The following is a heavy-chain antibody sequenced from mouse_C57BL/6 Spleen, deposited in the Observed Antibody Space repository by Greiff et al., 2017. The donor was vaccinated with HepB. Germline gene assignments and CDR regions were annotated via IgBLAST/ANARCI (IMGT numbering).Heavy chain of an antibody. CDR3: ARDTTGDYFDY. CDR2: INPGSGGT. V-gene: IGHV1-54*01. D-gene: IGHD1-1*01. CDR1: GYAFTNYL. Sequence: VQLQESGAELVRPGTSVKVSCKASGYAFTNYLIEWVKQRPGQGLEWIGVINPGSGGTNYNEKFKGKATLTADKSSSTAYMQLSSLTSEDSAVYFCARDTTGDYFDYWGQGTTLTVSS. J-gene: IGHJ2*01.